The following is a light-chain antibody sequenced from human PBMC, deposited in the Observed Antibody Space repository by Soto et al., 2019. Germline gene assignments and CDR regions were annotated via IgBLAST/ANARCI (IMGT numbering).Light chain of an antibody. Sequence: QSVLTQPASVSGSPGQSITISCTGTSSDVGGSKYVSWYQQHPGQAPKLMIYDVSNRPSGVSDRFSGPKSGYTASLTISGLQTEDEADYYCSSYGGSSSALSVFGTGTKVTVL. CDR3: SSYGGSSSALSV. CDR1: SSDVGGSKY. CDR2: DVS. V-gene: IGLV2-14*03. J-gene: IGLJ1*01.